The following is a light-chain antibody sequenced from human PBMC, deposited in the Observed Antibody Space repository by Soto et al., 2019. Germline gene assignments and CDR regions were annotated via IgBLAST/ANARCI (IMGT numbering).Light chain of an antibody. CDR2: DAS. CDR1: QSVSSNY. J-gene: IGKJ1*01. Sequence: EIVLTQSPGTLSLSPGERATLSCRASQSVSSNYFAWSQQKPGQPPRLLISDASSRATGIPDRFSGSGSGTDFGRTISGLEPEDIAVFHCQHYGSSAPTASFGRGTEVEIK. CDR3: QHYGSSAPTAS. V-gene: IGKV3-20*01.